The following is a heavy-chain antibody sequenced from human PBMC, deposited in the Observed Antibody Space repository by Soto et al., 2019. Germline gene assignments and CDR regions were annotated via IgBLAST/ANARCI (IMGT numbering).Heavy chain of an antibody. CDR3: VRTAREGAVAPHWFDR. V-gene: IGHV4-59*04. D-gene: IGHD2-21*02. CDR2: VYCTGST. Sequence: SETLSLTCTVSGGSISSYYWSWIRQPPGKGLEWIGYVYCTGSTYYNPSLMSRLTISVDTSKNQFSLKLTSVTAAETAVYYCVRTAREGAVAPHWFDRWGQGTQVTVSS. J-gene: IGHJ5*02. CDR1: GGSISSYY.